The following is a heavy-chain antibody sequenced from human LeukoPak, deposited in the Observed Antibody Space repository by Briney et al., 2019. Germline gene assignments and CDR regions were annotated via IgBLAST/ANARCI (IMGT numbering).Heavy chain of an antibody. Sequence: ASEKVSCKASGYTFTSYGISWVRQAPGQGLEWMGWISAYNGNTNYAQKLQGRVTMTTDTSTSTAYMELRSLRSDDTAVYYCARDLDSGSYYYYYGMDVWGQGTTVTVSS. D-gene: IGHD1-26*01. CDR3: ARDLDSGSYYYYYGMDV. CDR1: GYTFTSYG. CDR2: ISAYNGNT. J-gene: IGHJ6*02. V-gene: IGHV1-18*01.